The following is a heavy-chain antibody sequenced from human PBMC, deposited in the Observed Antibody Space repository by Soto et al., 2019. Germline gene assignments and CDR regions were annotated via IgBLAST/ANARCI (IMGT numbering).Heavy chain of an antibody. J-gene: IGHJ2*01. CDR2: IYSGGST. V-gene: IGHV3-53*01. Sequence: GGSLRLSCAASGFTVSSNYMSWVRQAPGKGLEWVSVIYSGGSTYYADSVKGRFTISRDNSKNTLYLQMNSLRAEDTTVYYCARERVYSGSPLGLYFDLWGRGTLVTVSS. CDR1: GFTVSSNY. CDR3: ARERVYSGSPLGLYFDL. D-gene: IGHD1-26*01.